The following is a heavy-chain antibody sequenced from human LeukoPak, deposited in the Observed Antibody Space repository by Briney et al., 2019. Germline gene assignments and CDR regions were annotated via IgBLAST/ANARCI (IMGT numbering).Heavy chain of an antibody. CDR1: GGTFSSYA. CDR2: IIPIFGSA. D-gene: IGHD3-10*01. J-gene: IGHJ3*02. V-gene: IGHV1-69*06. CDR3: ARDIRAVTMQAFDI. Sequence: SVKDSCMATGGTFSSYAISWVRPAPGQGGEWMGGIIPIFGSANYVQKFQGRVAITADKSTSTAYLEQSSMRSEDTAVLYCARDIRAVTMQAFDIWGQGTMVTVSS.